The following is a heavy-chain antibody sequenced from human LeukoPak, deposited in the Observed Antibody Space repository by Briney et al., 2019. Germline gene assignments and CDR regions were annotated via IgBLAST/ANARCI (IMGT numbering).Heavy chain of an antibody. CDR3: ARSNISSWYYAGHFDY. J-gene: IGHJ4*02. D-gene: IGHD6-13*01. Sequence: GSLRLSCAASGFTFSNYAMSWVRQAPGKGLEWIGSIYYSGSTYYNPSLKSRVTISVDTSKNQFSLKLSSVTAADTAVYYCARSNISSWYYAGHFDYWGQGTLVTVSS. V-gene: IGHV4-39*01. CDR1: GFTFSNYA. CDR2: IYYSGST.